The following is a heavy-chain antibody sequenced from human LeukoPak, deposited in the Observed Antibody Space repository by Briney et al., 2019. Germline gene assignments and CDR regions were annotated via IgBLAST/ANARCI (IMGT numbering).Heavy chain of an antibody. Sequence: SETLSLTCTVSGGSISSGGYYWSWIRQHPGKGLEWIGYIYYSGSTYYNPSLKSRVTISVDTSKNQFSLKLSSATAADTAVYYCARDAGGTWFDPWGQGILVTVSS. V-gene: IGHV4-31*03. CDR1: GGSISSGGYY. CDR3: ARDAGGTWFDP. J-gene: IGHJ5*02. CDR2: IYYSGST.